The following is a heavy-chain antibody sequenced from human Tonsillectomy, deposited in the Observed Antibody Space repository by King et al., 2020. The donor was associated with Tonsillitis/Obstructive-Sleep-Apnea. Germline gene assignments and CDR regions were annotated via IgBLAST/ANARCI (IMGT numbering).Heavy chain of an antibody. Sequence: VQLVESGGGVVQPGRSLRLSCAASGFTFSNYALHWVRQAPGKGLEWVAVISYVGANKYYADSVKGRFTISRDNSKNTVYLEMNSLTAEDTAVYYCARDVYYEIVPGYRNPHYYYGMDVWGQGTMVSVSS. CDR2: ISYVGANK. D-gene: IGHD3-9*01. J-gene: IGHJ6*02. V-gene: IGHV3-30-3*01. CDR3: ARDVYYEIVPGYRNPHYYYGMDV. CDR1: GFTFSNYA.